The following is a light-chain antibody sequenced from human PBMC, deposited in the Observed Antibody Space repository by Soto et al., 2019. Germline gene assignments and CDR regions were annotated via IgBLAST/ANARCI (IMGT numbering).Light chain of an antibody. V-gene: IGLV2-8*01. CDR2: EVN. CDR1: SSDVGGYDY. CDR3: SSYAGSVL. J-gene: IGLJ2*01. Sequence: QSVLTQPPSASGSPGQSVTISCTGTSSDVGGYDYVSWYQQHPGKAPKLMIYEVNKRPSGVPDRFSGSKSGNTASLTVSGLQAEDEADYYCSSYAGSVLFGGGTKLTVL.